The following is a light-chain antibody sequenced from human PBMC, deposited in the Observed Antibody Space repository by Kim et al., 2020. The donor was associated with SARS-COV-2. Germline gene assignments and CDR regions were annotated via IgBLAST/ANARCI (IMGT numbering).Light chain of an antibody. Sequence: GQSITISCTGTSRDIGAYNYVSWYQQHPGKAPKLIIYDGSDRSAGVSTRFSGSKAGNTASLTISGLQAEDEADYYCSSYTTTSTLVFGTGTKVTVL. CDR1: SRDIGAYNY. CDR3: SSYTTTSTLV. J-gene: IGLJ1*01. CDR2: DGS. V-gene: IGLV2-14*03.